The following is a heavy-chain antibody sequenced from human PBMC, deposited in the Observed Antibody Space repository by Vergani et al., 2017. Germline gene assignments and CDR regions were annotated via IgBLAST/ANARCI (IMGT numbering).Heavy chain of an antibody. Sequence: QLQLVESGGGVVQRGWSLRLSCATSGFTLSNYDMQWIRQGPGKGLEFVAFIQFDGSNQYYADSVKGRFTLSRDFSKNTLYLQMNSLRTDDTATYYCAKHFRGWGIDYWGQGTQVIVSS. CDR2: IQFDGSNQ. CDR3: AKHFRGWGIDY. J-gene: IGHJ4*02. CDR1: GFTLSNYD. D-gene: IGHD3-16*01. V-gene: IGHV3-30*02.